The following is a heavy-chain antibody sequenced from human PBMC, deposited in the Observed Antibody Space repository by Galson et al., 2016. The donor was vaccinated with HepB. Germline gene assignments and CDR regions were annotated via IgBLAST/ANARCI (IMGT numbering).Heavy chain of an antibody. Sequence: PALVKPTQTLTLTCTFSGFSLSTSGEGVGWIRQPPGKALEWLALIYWDDDKRYSPSLKSRLTITKDTSKNQVVLTMTNMDPVDTATYYCAHTTLFGVVIEPYFDHWGQGTLVTVSS. D-gene: IGHD3-3*01. CDR3: AHTTLFGVVIEPYFDH. J-gene: IGHJ4*02. CDR2: IYWDDDK. CDR1: GFSLSTSGEG. V-gene: IGHV2-5*02.